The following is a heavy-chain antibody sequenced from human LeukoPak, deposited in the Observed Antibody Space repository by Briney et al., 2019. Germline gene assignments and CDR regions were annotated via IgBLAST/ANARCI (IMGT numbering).Heavy chain of an antibody. Sequence: ASVKVSCKASGYTLTSYDINWVRQATGQGLEWMGWINPNSGGTNYAQKFQGRVTMTRDTSISTAYMELSRLRSDDTAVYYCARDLVRGYSYGPFDPWGQGTLVTVSS. CDR2: INPNSGGT. J-gene: IGHJ5*02. V-gene: IGHV1-2*02. CDR1: GYTLTSYD. D-gene: IGHD5-18*01. CDR3: ARDLVRGYSYGPFDP.